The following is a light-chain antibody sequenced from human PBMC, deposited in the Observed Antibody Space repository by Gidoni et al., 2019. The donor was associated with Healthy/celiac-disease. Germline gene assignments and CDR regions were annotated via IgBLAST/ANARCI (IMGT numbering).Light chain of an antibody. CDR1: QDISNY. CDR3: QQYDNLPKYT. CDR2: DAS. Sequence: DIQMTQSPSSLSASVGDRVTITCQASQDISNYLHWYQQKPGKAPKLLIYDASNLETGVPSRFSGSGSGTDFTFTISSLQPEDIATYYCQQYDNLPKYTFXXXTKLEIK. V-gene: IGKV1-33*01. J-gene: IGKJ2*01.